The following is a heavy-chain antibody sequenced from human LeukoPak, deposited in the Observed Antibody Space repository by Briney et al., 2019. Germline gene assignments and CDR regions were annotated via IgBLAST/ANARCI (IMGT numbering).Heavy chain of an antibody. CDR1: GFTFDDYG. V-gene: IGHV3-23*01. D-gene: IGHD4-17*01. Sequence: PGGSLRLSCAASGFTFDDYGMSWVRQAPGKGLEWVSAISGSGGSTYYADSVKGRFTISRDNSKNTLYLQMNSLRAEDTAVYYCVSRELYGDHDYWGQGTLVTVSS. CDR3: VSRELYGDHDY. CDR2: ISGSGGST. J-gene: IGHJ4*02.